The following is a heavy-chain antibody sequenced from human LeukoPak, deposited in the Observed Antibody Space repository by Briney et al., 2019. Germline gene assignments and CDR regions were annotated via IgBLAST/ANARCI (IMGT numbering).Heavy chain of an antibody. CDR2: IYTSGST. CDR1: GGSISSGSYY. V-gene: IGHV4-61*02. J-gene: IGHJ4*02. D-gene: IGHD3-22*01. CDR3: ARDRYYYDSSGYLFDY. Sequence: SETLSLTCTVSGGSISSGSYYWSWIRQPAGKGLEWIGRIYTSGSTNYNPSLKSRVTMSGDTSKNQFSLKLSSVTAADTAVYYCARDRYYYDSSGYLFDYWGQGTLVTVSS.